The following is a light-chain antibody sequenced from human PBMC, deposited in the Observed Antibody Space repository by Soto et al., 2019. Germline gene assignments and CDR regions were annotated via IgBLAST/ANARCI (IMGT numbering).Light chain of an antibody. J-gene: IGKJ2*01. Sequence: DIQMTQSPSSLSASVGDAVTITCRASQSISSWLAWYQQKSGKAPKLLIYKASSLESGVPSRFSGSASGTEFTLTISSLQPDDFATYSCQQYSDYPYTFGQGTKLEIK. CDR3: QQYSDYPYT. CDR2: KAS. V-gene: IGKV1-5*03. CDR1: QSISSW.